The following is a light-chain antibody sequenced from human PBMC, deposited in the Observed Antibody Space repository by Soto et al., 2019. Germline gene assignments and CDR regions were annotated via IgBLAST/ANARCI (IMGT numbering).Light chain of an antibody. Sequence: QSVLTQPASVSGSPGQSITISCTGTSSDIGSNNYVSWFQQRPGKAHTLIIYEVSNRPSGVSTHFSGSKSGNTASLTISGLLPEDEAEYYCSSYTATPRLFGGGTKLTVL. CDR2: EVS. J-gene: IGLJ3*02. V-gene: IGLV2-14*01. CDR1: SSDIGSNNY. CDR3: SSYTATPRL.